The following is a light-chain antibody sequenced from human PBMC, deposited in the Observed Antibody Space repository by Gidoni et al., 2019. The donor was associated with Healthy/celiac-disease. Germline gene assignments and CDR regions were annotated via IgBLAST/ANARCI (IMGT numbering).Light chain of an antibody. J-gene: IGLJ1*01. CDR1: SSAVGGYNY. CDR2: DVS. V-gene: IGLV2-14*01. CDR3: SSYTSSSTHYV. Sequence: QSALTQPASVSGSPGQSITISCTGTSSAVGGYNYVSWYQQHPGKAPKFMIYDVSNRPSGVSNRFSGSKSGNTASLTISGLQAEDEADYYCSSYTSSSTHYVFGTGTKVTVL.